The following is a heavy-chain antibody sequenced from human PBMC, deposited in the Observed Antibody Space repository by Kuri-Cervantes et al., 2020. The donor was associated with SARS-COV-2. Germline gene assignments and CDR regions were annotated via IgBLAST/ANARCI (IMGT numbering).Heavy chain of an antibody. D-gene: IGHD6-19*01. Sequence: SVKVSCKASGGTFSSYAISWVRQAPGQGLEWMGGIIPIFGTANYAQKFQGRVTITADESTSTAYMELSSLRSEDTAVYYCARAGVAGYSSGWNPYYYYGMDVWGQGTTVTISS. CDR3: ARAGVAGYSSGWNPYYYYGMDV. CDR2: IIPIFGTA. J-gene: IGHJ6*02. CDR1: GGTFSSYA. V-gene: IGHV1-69*13.